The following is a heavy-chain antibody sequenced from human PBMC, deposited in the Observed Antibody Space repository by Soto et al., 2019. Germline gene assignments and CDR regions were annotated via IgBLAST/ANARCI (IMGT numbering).Heavy chain of an antibody. D-gene: IGHD6-6*01. V-gene: IGHV3-11*06. CDR3: ARDRKKAARAYYYYYYGMDV. CDR1: GFTFSDYY. CDR2: ISSSSSYT. J-gene: IGHJ6*02. Sequence: QVQLVESGGGLVKPGGSLRLSCAASGFTFSDYYMSWIRQAPGKGLEWVSYISSSSSYTNYADSVKGRFTISRDNAKNSLYLQMNSLRAEDTAVYYCARDRKKAARAYYYYYYGMDVWGLGTTVTAAS.